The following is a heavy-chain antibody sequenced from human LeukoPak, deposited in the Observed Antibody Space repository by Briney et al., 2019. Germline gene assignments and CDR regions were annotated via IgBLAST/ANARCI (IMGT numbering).Heavy chain of an antibody. Sequence: GGSLRLSCAASGFTFSSYAMHWVRQAPGKGLEWVAVISYDGSNKYYADSVKGRFSISRDNSKNTLYLQMNSLRAEDTAVYYCARVLVRDGWFGELLVHYGMDVWGQGTTVTLSS. D-gene: IGHD3-10*01. V-gene: IGHV3-30*04. CDR2: ISYDGSNK. CDR3: ARVLVRDGWFGELLVHYGMDV. CDR1: GFTFSSYA. J-gene: IGHJ6*02.